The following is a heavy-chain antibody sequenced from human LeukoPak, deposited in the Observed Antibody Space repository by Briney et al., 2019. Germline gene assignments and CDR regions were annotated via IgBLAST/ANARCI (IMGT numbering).Heavy chain of an antibody. D-gene: IGHD3-22*01. CDR1: GFTFSSYA. CDR3: ARAHYPTYYYDSSGYYATDY. CDR2: ISGSGGST. Sequence: GGSLRLSCAASGFTFSSYAMSWVRQAPGKGLEWVSAISGSGGSTYYADSVKGRFTISRDNSKNTLYLQMNSLRAEDTAVYYCARAHYPTYYYDSSGYYATDYWGQGTLVTVSS. J-gene: IGHJ4*02. V-gene: IGHV3-23*01.